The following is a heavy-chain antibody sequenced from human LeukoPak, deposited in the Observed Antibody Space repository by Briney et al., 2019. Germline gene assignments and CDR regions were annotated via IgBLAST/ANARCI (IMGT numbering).Heavy chain of an antibody. CDR1: GFTFSNYW. CDR2: IKEDGSEK. CDR3: ARDEPYYAFWSGYSNNWFDP. Sequence: GESLRLSCAASGFTFSNYWMSWVRQAPGKGLEWVANIKEDGSEKYYVDSVKGRFTISRDNAKNSLYLQMNSLRAEDTAVYYCARDEPYYAFWSGYSNNWFDPWGQGTRVTVSS. J-gene: IGHJ5*02. D-gene: IGHD3-3*01. V-gene: IGHV3-7*01.